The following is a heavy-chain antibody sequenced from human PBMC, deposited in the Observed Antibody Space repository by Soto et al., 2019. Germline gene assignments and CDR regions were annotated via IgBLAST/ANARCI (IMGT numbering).Heavy chain of an antibody. CDR3: ASDRSTT. CDR1: GYTFTSHD. Sequence: QVQLVQSGAEVKKPGASVKVSCKASGYTFTSHDINWMRQTTGQGLEWMGWMNPNSGHTNSAQKFQGRVTMTRDTSINTAYMELTNLRSEDTAIYYCASDRSTTWGQRTLVTVSS. J-gene: IGHJ5*02. CDR2: MNPNSGHT. D-gene: IGHD2-2*01. V-gene: IGHV1-8*01.